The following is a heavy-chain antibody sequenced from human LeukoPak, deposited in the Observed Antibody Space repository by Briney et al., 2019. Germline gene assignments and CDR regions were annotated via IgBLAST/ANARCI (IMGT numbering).Heavy chain of an antibody. Sequence: PGGSLRLSCAASGFTFSGYWMSWVRQAPGKGLEWVANIKQDGSEKYYVDSVKGRFTISRDNAKNSLYLQMNSLRAEDTAVYYCARVYSSGWYGGSYYYYMDVWGKGTTVTVSS. CDR3: ARVYSSGWYGGSYYYYMDV. D-gene: IGHD6-19*01. CDR2: IKQDGSEK. J-gene: IGHJ6*03. CDR1: GFTFSGYW. V-gene: IGHV3-7*01.